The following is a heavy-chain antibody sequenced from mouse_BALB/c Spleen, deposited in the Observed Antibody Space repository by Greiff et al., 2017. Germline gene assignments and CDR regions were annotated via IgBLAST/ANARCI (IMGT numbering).Heavy chain of an antibody. CDR2: IYPGGGYT. D-gene: IGHD1-1*02. CDR3: ARRDYGYYYAMDY. J-gene: IGHJ4*01. Sequence: QVQLQQSGAELVRPGTSVKISCKASGYTFTNYWLGWVKQRPGHGLEWIGDIYPGGGYTNYNEKFKGKATLTADTSSSTAYMQLSSLTSEDSAVYFCARRDYGYYYAMDYWGQGTSVTVSS. V-gene: IGHV1-63*02. CDR1: GYTFTNYW.